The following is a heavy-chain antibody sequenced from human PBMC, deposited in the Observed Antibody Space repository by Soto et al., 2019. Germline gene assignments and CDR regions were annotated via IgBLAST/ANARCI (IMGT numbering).Heavy chain of an antibody. CDR2: ITGSGTYI. D-gene: IGHD3-22*01. Sequence: EVQLVESGGGLVRPGGSLRLSCAASGFSFRNHAMTWVRQAPGKGLEWVSSITGSGTYIYYADSVEGRFTISRDNAKSSLYLQMDSLRAEDTAVYYCARDILNRFYYDSSGYPDYWGQGTLVTVSS. J-gene: IGHJ4*02. CDR3: ARDILNRFYYDSSGYPDY. V-gene: IGHV3-21*06. CDR1: GFSFRNHA.